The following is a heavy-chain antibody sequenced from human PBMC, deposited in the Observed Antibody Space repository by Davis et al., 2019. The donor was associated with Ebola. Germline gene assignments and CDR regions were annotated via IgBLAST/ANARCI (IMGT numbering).Heavy chain of an antibody. V-gene: IGHV3-30*04. CDR2: ISYDGSNK. Sequence: GGSLRLSCAASGFTFSSYAMHWVRQAPGKGLEWVAVISYDGSNKYYADSVKGRFTISRDNSKNTLYLQMNSLRAEDTAVYYCARGEGSSGAAPNSYWGQGTLVTVSS. CDR1: GFTFSSYA. D-gene: IGHD2/OR15-2a*01. J-gene: IGHJ4*02. CDR3: ARGEGSSGAAPNSY.